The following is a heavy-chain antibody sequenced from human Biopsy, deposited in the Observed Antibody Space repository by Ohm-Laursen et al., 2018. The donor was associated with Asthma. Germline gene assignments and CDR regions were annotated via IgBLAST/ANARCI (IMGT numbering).Heavy chain of an antibody. J-gene: IGHJ3*02. Sequence: SLRLSCAASGFSFSNFAIHWVRQAPGKGLEWVAVISYDGFNKDYGDSVKGRFTIARDNSKNTVYLQMNSLRAEDTAVYYCAKERYYDFWSGYPIWGQGTMVTVSS. D-gene: IGHD3-3*01. V-gene: IGHV3-30*18. CDR3: AKERYYDFWSGYPI. CDR1: GFSFSNFA. CDR2: ISYDGFNK.